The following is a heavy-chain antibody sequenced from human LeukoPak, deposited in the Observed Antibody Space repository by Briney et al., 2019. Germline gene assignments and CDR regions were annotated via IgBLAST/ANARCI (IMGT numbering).Heavy chain of an antibody. J-gene: IGHJ4*02. V-gene: IGHV3-48*03. CDR3: ARASIVGAFYFDY. D-gene: IGHD1-26*01. CDR2: ISSSCTTI. Sequence: GGSLRLSCAASGFTFSSFEMNWVRQAPGKGLEWVSYISSSCTTIYYADSVKGRFTISRDNAKNSLYLQMNSLRAEDTAVYFCARASIVGAFYFDYWGQGALVTYSS. CDR1: GFTFSSFE.